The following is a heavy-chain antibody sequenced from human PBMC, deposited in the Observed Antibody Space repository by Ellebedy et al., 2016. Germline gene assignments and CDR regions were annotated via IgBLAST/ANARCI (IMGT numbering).Heavy chain of an antibody. CDR3: ARYGLSGTFDY. CDR1: GFTFSSYW. V-gene: IGHV3-7*03. D-gene: IGHD3-10*01. CDR2: IKQDGSEN. Sequence: GGSLRLSCAASGFTFSSYWMSWVRQAPGKGLEWVANIKQDGSENYCVDSVKGRFTISRDNAKNSLYLQMNSLRAEDTAVYYCARYGLSGTFDYWGQGTPVTVSS. J-gene: IGHJ4*02.